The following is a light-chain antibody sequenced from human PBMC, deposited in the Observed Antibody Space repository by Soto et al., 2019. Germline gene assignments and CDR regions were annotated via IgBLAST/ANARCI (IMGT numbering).Light chain of an antibody. CDR3: QQYGSSPLT. J-gene: IGKJ4*01. V-gene: IGKV3-20*01. CDR1: QSVSSSY. CDR2: CAS. Sequence: EIGLTQSPGTLSLSPGERATLSCRASQSVSSSYLAWYQQKPGQAPRLLIYCASSRATGIPDRFSGSGSGTDVTLTISRLEPAEFEVEYCQQYGSSPLTFGGGNKVVIK.